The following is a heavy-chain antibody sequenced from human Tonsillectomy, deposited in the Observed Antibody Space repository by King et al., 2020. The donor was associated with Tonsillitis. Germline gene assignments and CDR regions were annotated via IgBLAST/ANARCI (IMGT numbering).Heavy chain of an antibody. J-gene: IGHJ4*02. D-gene: IGHD6-19*01. V-gene: IGHV3-7*01. CDR2: IKQDGSEK. CDR3: ARRAFRAVAKGGDY. Sequence: VQLVQSGGGLVQPGGSLRLSCAASGFTFSSYWMSWVRQAPGKGLEWVANIKQDGSEKFYVDSVKGRFPIPRDNAENSLYLQMNSLRAEDTAVYYCARRAFRAVAKGGDYWGQGTLVTVSS. CDR1: GFTFSSYW.